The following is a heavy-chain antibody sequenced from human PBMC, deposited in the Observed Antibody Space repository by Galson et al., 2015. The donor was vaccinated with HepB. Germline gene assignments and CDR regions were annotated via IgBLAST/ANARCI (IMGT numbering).Heavy chain of an antibody. J-gene: IGHJ4*02. V-gene: IGHV3-23*01. CDR2: ISSNGDNT. D-gene: IGHD6-13*01. CDR3: LRLGDLSGYSSS. Sequence: SLRLSCAASGFTFSTYVMNWVRQAPGKGLEWISTISSNGDNTYYADSVKGRFTISRDTSKTTVFLQMNSLKTEDTAVYYCLRLGDLSGYSSSWGQGTLVTVSS. CDR1: GFTFSTYV.